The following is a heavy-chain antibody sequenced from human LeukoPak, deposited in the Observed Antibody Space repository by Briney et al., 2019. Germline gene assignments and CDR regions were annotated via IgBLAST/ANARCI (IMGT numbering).Heavy chain of an antibody. D-gene: IGHD6-19*01. V-gene: IGHV1-69*06. CDR2: IIPIFGTA. CDR1: GGTFSSYA. J-gene: IGHJ6*02. CDR3: AREPIAVAGYYYYYGMDV. Sequence: ASVKVSCKASGGTFSSYAISWVRQAPGQGLEWMGGIIPIFGTANYAQKFQGRVMITADKSTSTAYMELSSLRSEDTAVYYCAREPIAVAGYYYYYGMDVWGQGTTVTVSS.